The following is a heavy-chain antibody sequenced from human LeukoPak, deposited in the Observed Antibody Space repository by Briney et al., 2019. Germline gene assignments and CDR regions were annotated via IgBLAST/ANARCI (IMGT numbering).Heavy chain of an antibody. CDR2: ISGGGDKT. Sequence: GGSLRLSCAASGFTFTTYAINWVRQAPGRGLEWVSGISGGGDKTYYADSVNGRFTISRDNSKNTVSLQMSSLRAEDTALYYCAKDLALAGTGGGFDVWGQGTRVAVSS. CDR3: AKDLALAGTGGGFDV. V-gene: IGHV3-23*01. D-gene: IGHD6-19*01. CDR1: GFTFTTYA. J-gene: IGHJ3*01.